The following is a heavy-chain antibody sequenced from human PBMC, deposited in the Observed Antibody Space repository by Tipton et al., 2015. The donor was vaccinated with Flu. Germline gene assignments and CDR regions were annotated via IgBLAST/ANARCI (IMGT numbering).Heavy chain of an antibody. D-gene: IGHD1-1*01. CDR3: ARGAGGPATAYDC. V-gene: IGHV4-4*07. CDR2: IYTSGST. Sequence: LRLSCTVSGGSIITYYWSWIRQPAGKGLEWIGRIYTSGSTNYNPSLKSRVTMSVDTSKNQFSLRLSSVTAADTAVYYCARGAGGPATAYDCWGQGTLVTVSS. CDR1: GGSIITYY. J-gene: IGHJ4*02.